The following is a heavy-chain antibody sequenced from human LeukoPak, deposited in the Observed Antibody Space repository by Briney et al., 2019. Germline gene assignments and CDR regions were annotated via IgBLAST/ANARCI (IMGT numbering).Heavy chain of an antibody. D-gene: IGHD4-17*01. CDR3: ARVTDYGANSLTGAVDL. CDR2: IYYSGST. CDR1: GDSISSGDYY. V-gene: IGHV4-30-4*01. J-gene: IGHJ2*01. Sequence: PSQTLSLTCTVSGDSISSGDYYWSWIRQPPGKGLEWIGYIYYSGSTYYNPSLKSRVTILVDTSKNQFSLKLSSVTAADTAVYYCARVTDYGANSLTGAVDLWGRGTLVTVSS.